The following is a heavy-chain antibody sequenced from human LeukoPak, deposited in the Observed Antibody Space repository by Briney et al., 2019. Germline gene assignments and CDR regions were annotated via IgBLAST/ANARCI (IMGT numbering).Heavy chain of an antibody. D-gene: IGHD3-16*02. J-gene: IGHJ4*02. CDR3: ARLSGNYDYVWGSYRPRGQFDY. Sequence: GSLRLSCAASGFTFSSYSMNWVRQAPGKGLEWIGEINHSGSTNYNPSLKSRVTISVDTSKNQFSLKLSSVTAADTAVYYCARLSGNYDYVWGSYRPRGQFDYWGQGTLVTVSS. CDR1: GFTFSSYS. CDR2: INHSGST. V-gene: IGHV4-34*01.